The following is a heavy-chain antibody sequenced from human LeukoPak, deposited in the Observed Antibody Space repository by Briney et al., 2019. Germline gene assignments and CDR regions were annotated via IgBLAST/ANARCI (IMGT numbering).Heavy chain of an antibody. CDR1: TFTFSSYT. J-gene: IGHJ6*03. V-gene: IGHV3-21*01. CDR3: ARWRNSLLWSDGDYMDV. D-gene: IGHD1-7*01. Sequence: GGSLRLSCATSTFTFSSYTMNWVRQAPGKGLEWVSSISPSGNSKYHADSVKGRFTISRDNAKNSLYLQMNSLRAEDTAVYYCARWRNSLLWSDGDYMDVWGKGTTVTVSS. CDR2: ISPSGNSK.